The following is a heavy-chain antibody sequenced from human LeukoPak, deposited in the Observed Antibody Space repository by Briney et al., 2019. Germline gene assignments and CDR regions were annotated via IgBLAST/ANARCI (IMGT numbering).Heavy chain of an antibody. V-gene: IGHV4-4*07. J-gene: IGHJ4*02. CDR1: GGSISGYF. Sequence: SETLSLTCTVSGGSISGYFWTWIRQPAGKGLEWIGRVYSSGSTNYNSSLQSRVHMSLDTSKKQFSLKLTSVSAADTAVYYCAREGYYYGSGSYCNVRYYFDYWGQGTLVTVSS. CDR3: AREGYYYGSGSYCNVRYYFDY. CDR2: VYSSGST. D-gene: IGHD3-10*01.